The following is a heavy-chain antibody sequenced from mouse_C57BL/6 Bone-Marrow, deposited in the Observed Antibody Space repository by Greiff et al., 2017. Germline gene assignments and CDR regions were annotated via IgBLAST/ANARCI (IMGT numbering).Heavy chain of an antibody. J-gene: IGHJ4*01. CDR2: IWSGGST. V-gene: IGHV2-2*01. CDR1: GFSLTSYG. CDR3: AKEEYGNHAGMDY. D-gene: IGHD2-10*02. Sequence: QVQLKESGPGLVQPSQSLSITCTVSGFSLTSYGVHWVRQSPGKGLEWLGVIWSGGSTDYNAAFISRLSISKDNSESQVFFKMNSLQADDTAIYYCAKEEYGNHAGMDYGGQGTSVTVSA.